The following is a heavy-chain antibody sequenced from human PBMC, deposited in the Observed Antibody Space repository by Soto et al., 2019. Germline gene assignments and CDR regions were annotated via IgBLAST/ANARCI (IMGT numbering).Heavy chain of an antibody. V-gene: IGHV3-23*01. CDR3: AKEVIAARPYYFDY. J-gene: IGHJ4*02. D-gene: IGHD6-6*01. CDR1: GFTFSSYA. Sequence: LRLSCAAAGFTFSSYAVSWARQTPGKGLEWVSTISASGAYTYYVDSVKGRFTISRDNSRNTLYLQMRSLRAGDTATYYCAKEVIAARPYYFDYWGQGTLVTVSS. CDR2: ISASGAYT.